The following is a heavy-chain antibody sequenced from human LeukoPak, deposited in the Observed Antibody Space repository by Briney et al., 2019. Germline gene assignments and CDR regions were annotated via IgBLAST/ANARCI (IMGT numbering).Heavy chain of an antibody. CDR2: IHHSGST. CDR3: ARRGQWLVRAYFDY. CDR1: GSSISSGYY. V-gene: IGHV4-38-2*02. D-gene: IGHD6-19*01. Sequence: SETLSLTCTVSGSSISSGYYWGWIRQPPGKGLEWIGNIHHSGSTDYNPSLKSQVTISVDTSKNQFSLKLSSVTAEDTAVYNCARRGQWLVRAYFDYWGRGTLVTVSS. J-gene: IGHJ4*02.